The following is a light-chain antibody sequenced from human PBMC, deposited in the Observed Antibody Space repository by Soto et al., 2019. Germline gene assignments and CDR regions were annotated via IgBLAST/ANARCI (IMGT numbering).Light chain of an antibody. CDR1: QSISSW. J-gene: IGKJ1*01. CDR3: QQYNSYSWA. V-gene: IGKV1-5*01. CDR2: DAS. Sequence: DVQMPQYPSTLSASVGARVTITCRASQSISSWLAWYQQKPGKAPKLLIYDASSLESGVPPRFSGSGSGTEFTLTITSLQSDDVATYYCQQYNSYSWAFGQGTKVDIK.